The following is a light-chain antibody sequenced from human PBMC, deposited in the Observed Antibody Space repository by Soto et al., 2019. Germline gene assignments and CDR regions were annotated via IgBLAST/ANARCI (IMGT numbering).Light chain of an antibody. CDR2: AAS. Sequence: DIQMTQSPSSLSASVGDRVTITCRASQSISSSLNWYQQKPGKAPKVLIYAASSLQSGVPSRFSGSGSGTDFTLTISSLQPEDSATYYCQQSYSNTRFGQGTNVEIK. CDR1: QSISSS. V-gene: IGKV1-39*01. J-gene: IGKJ1*01. CDR3: QQSYSNTR.